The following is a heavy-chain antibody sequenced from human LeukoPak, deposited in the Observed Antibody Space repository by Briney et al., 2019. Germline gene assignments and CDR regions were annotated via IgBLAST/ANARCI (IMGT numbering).Heavy chain of an antibody. CDR3: TTDLSSGWDLDHFDY. Sequence: PGGSLRLSCAASGFTFSNAWMSWVRQAPGKGLEWVGRVKSKTDGGATDYAAPVQGRFTISRADSKNTLYLQMNSLKPEDTAVYYCTTDLSSGWDLDHFDYWGQGTLVSVSS. D-gene: IGHD6-19*01. CDR2: VKSKTDGGAT. CDR1: GFTFSNAW. V-gene: IGHV3-15*01. J-gene: IGHJ4*02.